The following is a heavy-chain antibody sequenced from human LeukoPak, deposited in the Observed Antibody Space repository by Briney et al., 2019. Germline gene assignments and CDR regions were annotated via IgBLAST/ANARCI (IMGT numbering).Heavy chain of an antibody. CDR3: AKFYFDSSGYYDVFDI. CDR2: IYSSGST. D-gene: IGHD3-22*01. CDR1: GDSISSFY. J-gene: IGHJ3*02. V-gene: IGHV4-4*07. Sequence: SETLSLTCTVSGDSISSFYWSWIRQPAGKGLEWIGRIYSSGSTNYNPSLKSRVTMSQDTSKNQFSLKLSSVTAADTAVYFCAKFYFDSSGYYDVFDIWGQGTMVTVSS.